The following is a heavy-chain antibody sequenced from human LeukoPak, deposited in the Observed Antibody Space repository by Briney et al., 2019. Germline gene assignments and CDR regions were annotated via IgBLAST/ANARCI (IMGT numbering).Heavy chain of an antibody. CDR1: GFSFSNYW. V-gene: IGHV3-74*01. CDR2: MNSDGSAT. J-gene: IGHJ4*02. CDR3: AKGPNYFDS. Sequence: GGSLRLSCAASGFSFSNYWMHWVRQAPGKGLVWVTRMNSDGSATYYADSVQGRFTISRDNAKNTLYLQMNSLRAEDTAMKFCAKGPNYFDSWGQGTLVTVSS.